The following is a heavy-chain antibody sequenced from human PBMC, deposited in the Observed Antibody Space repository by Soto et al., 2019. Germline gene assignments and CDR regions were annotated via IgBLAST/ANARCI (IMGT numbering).Heavy chain of an antibody. D-gene: IGHD2-2*01. CDR3: ARGYCISTSCIDAFDI. CDR1: GFTFSSYS. V-gene: IGHV3-48*02. J-gene: IGHJ3*02. CDR2: ISSSSSTI. Sequence: GGSLRLSCAASGFTFSSYSMNWVRQAPGKGLEWVSYISSSSSTIYYADSVKGRFTISRDNAKNSLYLQMNSLRDEDTAVYYCARGYCISTSCIDAFDIWGQGTMVTVSS.